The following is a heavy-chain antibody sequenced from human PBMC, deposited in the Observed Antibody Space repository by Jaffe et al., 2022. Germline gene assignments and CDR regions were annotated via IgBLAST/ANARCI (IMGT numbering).Heavy chain of an antibody. D-gene: IGHD1-26*01. Sequence: EVQLVESGGGLVQPGGSLRLSCAASGFTFSSYEMNWVRQAPGKGLEWVSYISSSGSTIYYADSVKGRFTISRDNAKNSLYLQMNSLRAEDTAVYYCARDEQNSGSHDYWGQGTLVTVSS. CDR1: GFTFSSYE. J-gene: IGHJ4*02. V-gene: IGHV3-48*03. CDR3: ARDEQNSGSHDY. CDR2: ISSSGSTI.